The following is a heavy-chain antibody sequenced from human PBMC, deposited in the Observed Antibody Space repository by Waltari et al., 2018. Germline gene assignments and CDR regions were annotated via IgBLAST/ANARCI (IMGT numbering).Heavy chain of an antibody. D-gene: IGHD4-17*01. CDR2: INPNRGGT. J-gene: IGHJ4*02. Sequence: QVQLVQSGAEVKKPGASVKVSCKASGYTFTGYYMHWVRQAPGQGLEWMGWINPNRGGTNDAQKFQGRVTRARDTAIRTAYMGLSRLRSDDTAVYYCARDNYGDYEVHWGQGTLVTVSS. CDR1: GYTFTGYY. V-gene: IGHV1-2*02. CDR3: ARDNYGDYEVH.